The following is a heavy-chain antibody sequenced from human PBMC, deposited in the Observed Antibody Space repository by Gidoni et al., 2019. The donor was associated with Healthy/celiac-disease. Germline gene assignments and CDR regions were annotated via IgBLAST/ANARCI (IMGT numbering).Heavy chain of an antibody. J-gene: IGHJ6*03. V-gene: IGHV3-66*01. CDR2: IYSGGST. CDR1: GFTVSSNY. Sequence: EVQLAESGGGLVQPGGSLRLSCAASGFTVSSNYMSWVRQAPGKGLEWVSVIYSGGSTYYADSVKGRFTISRDNSKNTLYLQMNSLRAEDTAVYYCAREVTTGGYYYYYYMDVWGKGTTVTVSS. CDR3: AREVTTGGYYYYYYMDV. D-gene: IGHD4-17*01.